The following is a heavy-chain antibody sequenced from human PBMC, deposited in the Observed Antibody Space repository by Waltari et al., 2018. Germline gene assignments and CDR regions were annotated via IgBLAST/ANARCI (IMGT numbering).Heavy chain of an antibody. Sequence: QMQLVQSGPEVRKPGTSVKVSCKASGFTFISSAIQWVRQDRGKRIEWIGWIDFVSGNTNYAQKFQERVTITGDMSTSTAYMELSSLRSEDTAMYYCAADPHYGGNSHFGYWGQGTLLTVSS. CDR1: GFTFISSA. J-gene: IGHJ4*02. D-gene: IGHD4-17*01. CDR3: AADPHYGGNSHFGY. V-gene: IGHV1-58*02. CDR2: IDFVSGNT.